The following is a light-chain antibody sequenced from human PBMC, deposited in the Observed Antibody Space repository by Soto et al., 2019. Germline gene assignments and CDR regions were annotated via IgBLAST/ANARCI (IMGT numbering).Light chain of an antibody. V-gene: IGKV3-20*01. Sequence: DIVLTQSPGTLSLSPGERATLSCRASQSVNSNYLAWYQQKPGQAARLLIYGASSRATGIPDRFSGVGSGTDFTPTISRLEPEDFAVYYCRQYGSSPPTFGGGTKVDIK. J-gene: IGKJ4*01. CDR1: QSVNSNY. CDR2: GAS. CDR3: RQYGSSPPT.